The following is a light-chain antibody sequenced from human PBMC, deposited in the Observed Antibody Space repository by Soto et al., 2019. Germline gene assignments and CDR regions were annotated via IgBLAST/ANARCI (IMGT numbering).Light chain of an antibody. Sequence: QSALTQPASVSGSPGQSITISCTGTSSDIGRYNYVSWFQQHPGKVPKLVIFEVNYRPSGVSDRFSGSKSGNTASLTITGLQAEDEADYYCPSCIPANTRCVFGSGTKVTVL. V-gene: IGLV2-14*01. CDR3: PSCIPANTRCV. CDR1: SSDIGRYNY. J-gene: IGLJ1*01. CDR2: EVN.